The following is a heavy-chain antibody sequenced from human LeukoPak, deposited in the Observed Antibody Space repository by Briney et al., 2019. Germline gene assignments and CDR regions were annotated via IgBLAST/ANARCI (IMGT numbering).Heavy chain of an antibody. CDR1: HGSLSSSSYY. V-gene: IGHV4-39*01. CDR3: ARRFWGSYRAFDY. Sequence: PSETLSLTSTLSHGSLSSSSYYWGSVRLPPGDWLEWIVCNYYSGSIYYKPCLKRRVTIYVDPTKNQYSLKLSSVTAADTAVYYCARRFWGSYRAFDYWGQGTRVSVSS. J-gene: IGHJ4*02. CDR2: NYYSGSI. D-gene: IGHD3-16*02.